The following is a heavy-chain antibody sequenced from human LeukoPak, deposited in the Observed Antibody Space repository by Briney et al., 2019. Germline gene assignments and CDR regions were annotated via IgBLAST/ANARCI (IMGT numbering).Heavy chain of an antibody. CDR3: ARGSPYYLDY. V-gene: IGHV7-4-1*02. CDR1: GYTFTNYA. Sequence: ASVKVSCKASGYTFTNYAMDWVRQAPGQGPEWMGWINTNTGNPTYAQGFTGRFVFSLDTSVSTAYLQISSLKAEDTAIYYCARGSPYYLDYWGQGTLVTVSS. CDR2: INTNTGNP. D-gene: IGHD6-13*01. J-gene: IGHJ4*02.